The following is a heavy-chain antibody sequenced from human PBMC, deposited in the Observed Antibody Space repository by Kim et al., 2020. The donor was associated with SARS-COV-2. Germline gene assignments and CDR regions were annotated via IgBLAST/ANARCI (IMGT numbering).Heavy chain of an antibody. CDR3: ATSSIAAADINFDY. D-gene: IGHD6-13*01. Sequence: AQKFQGRVTMTEDTSTDTAYMELSSLRSEDTAVYYCATSSIAAADINFDYWGQGTLVTVSS. V-gene: IGHV1-24*01. J-gene: IGHJ4*02.